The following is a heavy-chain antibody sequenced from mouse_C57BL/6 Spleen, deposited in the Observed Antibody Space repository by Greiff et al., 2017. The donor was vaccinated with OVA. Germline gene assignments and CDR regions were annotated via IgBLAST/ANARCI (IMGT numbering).Heavy chain of an antibody. CDR1: GYAFSSSW. V-gene: IGHV1-82*01. Sequence: VQLVESGPELVKPGASVKISCKASGYAFSSSWMNWVKQRPGKGLEWIGRIYPGDGDTNYNGKFKGKATLTADKSSSTAYMQLSSLTSEDSAVYFCARSGLGPAWFAYWGQGTLVTVSA. CDR2: IYPGDGDT. D-gene: IGHD4-1*01. CDR3: ARSGLGPAWFAY. J-gene: IGHJ3*01.